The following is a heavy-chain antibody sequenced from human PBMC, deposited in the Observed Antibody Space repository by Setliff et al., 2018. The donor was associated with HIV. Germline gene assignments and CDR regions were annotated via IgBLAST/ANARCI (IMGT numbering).Heavy chain of an antibody. CDR1: GGSISSGSYY. D-gene: IGHD3-3*01. J-gene: IGHJ3*02. CDR3: ARVGYDFWSGYYTGAFDI. Sequence: SETLSLTCTVSGGSISSGSYYWSWIWQPAGKGLEWIGHIYTSGSTNYNPSLKSRVTISVDTSKNQFSLKLSSVTAADTAVYYCARVGYDFWSGYYTGAFDIWGQGTMVTVSS. CDR2: IYTSGST. V-gene: IGHV4-61*09.